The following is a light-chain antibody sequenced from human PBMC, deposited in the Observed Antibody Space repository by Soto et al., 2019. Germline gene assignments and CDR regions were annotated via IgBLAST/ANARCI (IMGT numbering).Light chain of an antibody. J-gene: IGKJ1*01. CDR3: QQYGSSLTWT. CDR2: GAS. Sequence: EIVLTQSPGTLSLSPGERATLSCRASQSVSSSYLAWYQQKPGQAPRLLIYGASSRATGIPDRFSGCGSGTDFTLTISRLEPEDFAVYYCQQYGSSLTWTFGQGTKVDIK. V-gene: IGKV3-20*01. CDR1: QSVSSSY.